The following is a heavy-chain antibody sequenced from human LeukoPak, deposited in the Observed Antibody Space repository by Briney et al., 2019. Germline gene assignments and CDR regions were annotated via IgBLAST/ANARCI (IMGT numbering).Heavy chain of an antibody. Sequence: ASVKVSCKASGYTFTSYGISWVRQAPGQGLGWMGWISAYNGHTNYAQKLQGRVTMTTDTSTSAAYMELRSLRSDDTADYYCARGGRWELPRPYAFDIWGQGTMVTVSS. V-gene: IGHV1-18*01. CDR2: ISAYNGHT. J-gene: IGHJ3*02. D-gene: IGHD1-26*01. CDR1: GYTFTSYG. CDR3: ARGGRWELPRPYAFDI.